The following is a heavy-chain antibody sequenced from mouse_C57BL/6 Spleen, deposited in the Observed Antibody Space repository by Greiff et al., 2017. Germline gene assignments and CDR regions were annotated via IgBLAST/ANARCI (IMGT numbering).Heavy chain of an antibody. Sequence: EVKLVESGEGLVKPGGSLKLSCAASGFTFSSYAMSWVRQTPEKRLEWVAYISSGGDYIYYADTVKGRFTISRDNARNTLYLQMSSLKSEDTAMYYCTRDDGYPWYFDVWGTGTTVTVSS. J-gene: IGHJ1*03. CDR2: ISSGGDYI. V-gene: IGHV5-9-1*02. CDR3: TRDDGYPWYFDV. D-gene: IGHD2-3*01. CDR1: GFTFSSYA.